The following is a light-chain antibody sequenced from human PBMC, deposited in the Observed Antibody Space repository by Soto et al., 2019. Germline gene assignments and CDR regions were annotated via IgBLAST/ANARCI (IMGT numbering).Light chain of an antibody. CDR2: AAS. Sequence: DIQMSQSPSSLYASVGDRVTITCRASRSISSYLNWYQQKPGKAPKLLIYAASSLQSGVPSRFSGSGSGTDFTLTTSSLQPEDVATYYCQKYNSAPRAFGQGTKVDIK. J-gene: IGKJ1*01. CDR1: RSISSY. V-gene: IGKV1-39*01. CDR3: QKYNSAPRA.